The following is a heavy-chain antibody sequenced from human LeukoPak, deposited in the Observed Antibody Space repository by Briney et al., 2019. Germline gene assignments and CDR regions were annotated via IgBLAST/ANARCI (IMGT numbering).Heavy chain of an antibody. CDR3: ARKLRYYDSSGHDAFDI. J-gene: IGHJ3*02. CDR1: GGSISSYY. Sequence: PSESLSLTCTVSGGSISSYYWSWIRQPPGKGLEWIGYIYYSGSTNYNPSLKSRITISVDTSKNQFSLKLRSVTAADTAVYYCARKLRYYDSSGHDAFDIWGQGTMVTVSS. D-gene: IGHD3-22*01. V-gene: IGHV4-59*01. CDR2: IYYSGST.